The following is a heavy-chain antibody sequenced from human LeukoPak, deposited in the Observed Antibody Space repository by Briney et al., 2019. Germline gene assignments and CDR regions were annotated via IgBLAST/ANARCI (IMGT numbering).Heavy chain of an antibody. Sequence: PSETLSLTCTVSGGSISSYYWVWIRQPPGKGLEWIGYIYYNGNTNYNPSLKGRVTISIDTSKTQFSLRLSSVTAADTAVYYCARWNYYEISGRVFDYWGQGTLVSVSS. D-gene: IGHD3-22*01. CDR2: IYYNGNT. CDR1: GGSISSYY. J-gene: IGHJ4*02. CDR3: ARWNYYEISGRVFDY. V-gene: IGHV4-59*08.